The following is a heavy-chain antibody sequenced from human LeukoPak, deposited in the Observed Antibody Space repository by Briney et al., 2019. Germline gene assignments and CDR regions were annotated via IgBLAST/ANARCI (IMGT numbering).Heavy chain of an antibody. CDR3: ARGPNEWFGEFDN. J-gene: IGHJ4*02. D-gene: IGHD3-10*01. Sequence: GGSLRLSCAASGFTFSRYSMNWVRQAPGKGLEWVSSISSSGDYKYYGDSVKGRITISRDNAKNSLYLQMNRLRAEDTAVYYCARGPNEWFGEFDNCGQGTLVTVSS. CDR1: GFTFSRYS. V-gene: IGHV3-21*01. CDR2: ISSSGDYK.